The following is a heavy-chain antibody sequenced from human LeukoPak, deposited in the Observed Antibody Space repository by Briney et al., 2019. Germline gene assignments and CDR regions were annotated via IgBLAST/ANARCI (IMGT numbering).Heavy chain of an antibody. V-gene: IGHV4-61*02. D-gene: IGHD1-26*01. CDR3: ARYRTSGSYLFDY. J-gene: IGHJ4*02. CDR1: GDSISSGSYY. CDR2: IYTSGST. Sequence: SETLSLTCTVSGDSISSGSYYWSWIRQPAGKGLEWIGRIYTSGSTNYNPSLKSRVTMSVDTSKNQFSLKLTSVTAADTAVYYCARYRTSGSYLFDYWGQGTLVTVSS.